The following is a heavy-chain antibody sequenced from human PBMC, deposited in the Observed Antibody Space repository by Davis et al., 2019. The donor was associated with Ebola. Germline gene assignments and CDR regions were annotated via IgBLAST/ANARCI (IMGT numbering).Heavy chain of an antibody. D-gene: IGHD3-22*01. J-gene: IGHJ4*02. CDR2: INPHNGNT. CDR1: GYTFTNYG. Sequence: AASVKVSCKASGYTFTNYGITWVRKAPGQGLEWMGWINPHNGNTNYAQNVQGRVIMTSDTATTTAYMEVGSLRSDDTAVYYCAISAFGYKVGDYWGQGTLVTVSS. CDR3: AISAFGYKVGDY. V-gene: IGHV1-18*04.